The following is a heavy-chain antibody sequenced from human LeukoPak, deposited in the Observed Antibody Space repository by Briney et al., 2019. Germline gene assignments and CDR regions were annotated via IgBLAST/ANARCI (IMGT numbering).Heavy chain of an antibody. J-gene: IGHJ6*03. CDR3: ARWGSIAAAGKGYYYYMDV. CDR1: GFTFSSYE. CDR2: ISSSGSTI. V-gene: IGHV3-48*03. D-gene: IGHD6-13*01. Sequence: GGSLRLSCAASGFTFSSYEMNWVRQAPGKGLEWVSYISSSGSTIYYADSVKGRFTISRDNAKNSLYLQMNSLRAEDTAVYYCARWGSIAAAGKGYYYYMDVWGKGTTVTISS.